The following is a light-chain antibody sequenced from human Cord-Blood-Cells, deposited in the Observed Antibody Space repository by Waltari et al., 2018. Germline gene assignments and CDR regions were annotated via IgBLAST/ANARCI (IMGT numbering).Light chain of an antibody. V-gene: IGKV1-39*01. CDR2: AAS. CDR1: QRIRSY. Sequence: DIQLTQSPSSLSAPVGVRVTIPCRASQRIRSYLNWDQQKTGKAPKLLIYAASSLQSGVPSRCSGSGAETEVTLSIISLRPEDFATNYCQQSYSTPFTFGPGTKVDSK. CDR3: QQSYSTPFT. J-gene: IGKJ3*01.